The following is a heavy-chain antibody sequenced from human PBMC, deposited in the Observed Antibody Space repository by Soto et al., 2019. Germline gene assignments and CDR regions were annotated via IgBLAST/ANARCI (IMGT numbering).Heavy chain of an antibody. V-gene: IGHV3-30*18. CDR1: GFTFSSYG. J-gene: IGHJ6*02. CDR2: ISYDGSNK. D-gene: IGHD3-3*01. Sequence: GGSLRLSCAASGFTFSSYGMHWVRQAPGKGLEWVAVISYDGSNKYYADSVKGRFTISRDNSKNTLYLQMNSLRAEDTDVYYCAKEERDYDFWNSLRADYYYYGMDVWGQGTTVTVSS. CDR3: AKEERDYDFWNSLRADYYYYGMDV.